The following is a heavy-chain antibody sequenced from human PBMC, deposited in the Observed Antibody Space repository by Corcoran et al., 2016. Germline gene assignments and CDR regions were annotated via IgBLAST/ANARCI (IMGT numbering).Heavy chain of an antibody. J-gene: IGHJ4*02. Sequence: EVQLLESGGGLVQPGGSLRLSCAASGFTFSTYAMSWVRQAPGKGLEWVSGITGRGSCTYYADSVKGRFTISRDNAKNTLYLQMDNLRVEDTAVYYCSNKAIAARPPMGWGQGTLVTVSS. CDR1: GFTFSTYA. D-gene: IGHD6-6*01. V-gene: IGHV3-23*01. CDR2: ITGRGSCT. CDR3: SNKAIAARPPMG.